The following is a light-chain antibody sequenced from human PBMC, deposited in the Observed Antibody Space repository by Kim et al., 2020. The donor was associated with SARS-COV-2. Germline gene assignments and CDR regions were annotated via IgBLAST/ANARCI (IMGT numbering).Light chain of an antibody. CDR3: LQHNTYPFT. V-gene: IGKV1-17*01. CDR1: QDIRND. J-gene: IGKJ5*01. CDR2: GAS. Sequence: ASGGDRVTITCRASQDIRNDLGGYQQKPGRAPKRLIYGASSLQSGVPSRFSGSGSGTEFTLTISSLQPEDCATYFFLQHNTYPFTFGQGTRLEIK.